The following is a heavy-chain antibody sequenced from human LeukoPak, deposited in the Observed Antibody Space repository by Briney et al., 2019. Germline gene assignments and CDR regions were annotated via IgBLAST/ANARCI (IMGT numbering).Heavy chain of an antibody. CDR2: IHYSGSA. Sequence: SETLSLTCTVSGGXISTYYCSWIRQPPGKGLGWIGYIHYSGSANYNPSLKSRVTISVDASKNQFSLKLSSVTAADTAVYYCARSYGSGNYFDYWGQGTLVTVSS. V-gene: IGHV4-59*01. J-gene: IGHJ4*02. D-gene: IGHD3-10*01. CDR1: GGXISTYY. CDR3: ARSYGSGNYFDY.